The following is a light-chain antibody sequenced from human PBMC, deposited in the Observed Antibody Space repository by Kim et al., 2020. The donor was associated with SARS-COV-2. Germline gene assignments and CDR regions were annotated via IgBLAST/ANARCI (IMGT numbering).Light chain of an antibody. V-gene: IGLV3-19*01. CDR2: GKN. CDR1: SLRSYY. Sequence: SGALGQTVRITCQGDSLRSYYASWYQQKQGQAPVLVFYGKNNRPSGIPDRFSGSSSGNTASLTITGAQAEDEADYYCNSRDSSGAVFGGGTQLTVL. J-gene: IGLJ7*01. CDR3: NSRDSSGAV.